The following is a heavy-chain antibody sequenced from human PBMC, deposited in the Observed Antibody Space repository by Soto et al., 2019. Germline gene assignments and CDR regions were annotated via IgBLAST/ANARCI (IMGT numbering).Heavy chain of an antibody. CDR1: GYSISSGYY. CDR2: IYHSGST. J-gene: IGHJ4*02. CDR3: ARVLGGYSYGYDDDY. V-gene: IGHV4-38-2*01. Sequence: PSETLSLTCAVSGYSISSGYYWGLIRQPPGKGLEWIGSIYHSGSTYYNPSLKSRVTISVDTSKNQFSLKLSSVTAADTAVYYCARVLGGYSYGYDDDYWGQGTLVTVSS. D-gene: IGHD5-18*01.